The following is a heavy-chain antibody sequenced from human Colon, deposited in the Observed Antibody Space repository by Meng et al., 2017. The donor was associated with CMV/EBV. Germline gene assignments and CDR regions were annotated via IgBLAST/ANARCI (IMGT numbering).Heavy chain of an antibody. D-gene: IGHD3-22*01. V-gene: IGHV1-46*01. CDR3: ASSYYYDSSGYYDAGPPRDYYYGMDV. Sequence: ASVKVSCKASGNTFTSNYMHWVRQAPGQGLEWMGTIDPSGGGTSYAQKFQGRVTMTRDTSISTAYMELSSLRSEDTAVYYCASSYYYDSSGYYDAGPPRDYYYGMDVWGQGTTVTVSS. CDR1: GNTFTSNY. CDR2: IDPSGGGT. J-gene: IGHJ6*02.